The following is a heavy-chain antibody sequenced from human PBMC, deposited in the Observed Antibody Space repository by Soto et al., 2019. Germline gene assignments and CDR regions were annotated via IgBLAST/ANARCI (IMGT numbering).Heavy chain of an antibody. D-gene: IGHD3-9*01. CDR3: ASRYYDILTGYPSRGHFDY. CDR1: GGSFSGYY. J-gene: IGHJ4*02. CDR2: INHSGST. Sequence: SETLSLTCAVYGGSFSGYYWSWIRQPPGKGLEWIGEINHSGSTNYNPSLKSRVTISVDTSKNQFSLKLSSVTAADTAVYYCASRYYDILTGYPSRGHFDYWGQGTLVTVSS. V-gene: IGHV4-34*01.